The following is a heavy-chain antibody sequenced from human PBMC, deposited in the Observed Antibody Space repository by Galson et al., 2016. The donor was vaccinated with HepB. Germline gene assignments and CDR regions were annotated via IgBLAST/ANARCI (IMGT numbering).Heavy chain of an antibody. CDR2: IFYNGST. D-gene: IGHD5-18*01. CDR3: ARDVSYGYLGFFDL. Sequence: TLSLTCSVSGGSISSDVNFWSWIRQHPGKGLEWIGYIFYNGSTFYNPSLRSRVSISVDTSKNQFSLKLSSVTAADTAVYYCARDVSYGYLGFFDLWGRGTQVTVSS. J-gene: IGHJ2*01. V-gene: IGHV4-31*03. CDR1: GGSISSDVNF.